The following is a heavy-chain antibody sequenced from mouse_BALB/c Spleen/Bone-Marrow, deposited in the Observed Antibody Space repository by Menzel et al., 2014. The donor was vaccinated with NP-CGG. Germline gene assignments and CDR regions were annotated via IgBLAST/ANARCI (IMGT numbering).Heavy chain of an antibody. CDR2: FYPGDGST. CDR3: ARRANYGYFDV. J-gene: IGHJ1*01. CDR1: GYTFTSYD. Sequence: VQLQQSGPGLVKPGALVTISCKASGYTFTSYDINWVRQRPGQGLEWIGWFYPGDGSTKYNEKFKGKATLTADNSSSTAYMQLSSLTSENSAVYFCARRANYGYFDVWGAGTTVTVSS. D-gene: IGHD3-3*01. V-gene: IGHV1S56*01.